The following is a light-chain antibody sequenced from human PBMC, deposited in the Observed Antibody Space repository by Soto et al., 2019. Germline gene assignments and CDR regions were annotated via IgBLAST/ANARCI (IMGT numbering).Light chain of an antibody. CDR1: QSVSSSY. J-gene: IGKJ2*01. Sequence: EIVLTQSPGTLSLSPGERATLSCRASQSVSSSYLAWYQQKPGQAPRLLIYGASSRATGIPDRFSGSGSGTDFTLSISTLQPEDLATYYCQQSYSTPHTFGQGTNLEIK. V-gene: IGKV3-20*01. CDR2: GAS. CDR3: QQSYSTPHT.